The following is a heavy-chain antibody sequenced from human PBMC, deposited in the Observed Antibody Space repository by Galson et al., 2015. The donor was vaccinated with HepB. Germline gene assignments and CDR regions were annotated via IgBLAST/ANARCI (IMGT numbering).Heavy chain of an antibody. CDR3: ARDRDQLSNWLDP. D-gene: IGHD2-2*01. CDR1: GFTFSRFW. V-gene: IGHV3-74*01. Sequence: SLRLSCAASGFTFSRFWMHWVRHTPGKGLVWVSQINREGSSASYADSVEGRFTISRDNAKNTLYLQMDSLSAEDTAVYYCARDRDQLSNWLDPWGQGTLVTVSS. CDR2: INREGSSA. J-gene: IGHJ5*02.